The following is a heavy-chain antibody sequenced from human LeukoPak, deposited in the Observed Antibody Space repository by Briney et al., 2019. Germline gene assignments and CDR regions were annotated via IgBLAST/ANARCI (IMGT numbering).Heavy chain of an antibody. Sequence: ASAKVSCKASGYTFTSYYIHWVRQAPGQGLEWMGWINLNNGGTNYAQKFQGRVTMTRDAYIRTAYMELSRLRSDDTAVYYCARTALNYYYYMDVWGKGTTVTISS. V-gene: IGHV1-2*02. CDR2: INLNNGGT. CDR3: ARTALNYYYYMDV. CDR1: GYTFTSYY. D-gene: IGHD5-18*01. J-gene: IGHJ6*03.